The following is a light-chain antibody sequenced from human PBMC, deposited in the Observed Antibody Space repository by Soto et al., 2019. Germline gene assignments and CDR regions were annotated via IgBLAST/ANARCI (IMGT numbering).Light chain of an antibody. V-gene: IGLV2-8*01. CDR3: SSYAGSNWYV. CDR1: NSDVGGYNY. CDR2: EVN. J-gene: IGLJ1*01. Sequence: QSVLTQPPSASGSPGQSVTISCTGTNSDVGGYNYVSWYQQYPGKATKLIIYEVNERPSGVPDRFSGSKSGNTASLTVFWLQTADEADYYCSSYAGSNWYVFGTG.